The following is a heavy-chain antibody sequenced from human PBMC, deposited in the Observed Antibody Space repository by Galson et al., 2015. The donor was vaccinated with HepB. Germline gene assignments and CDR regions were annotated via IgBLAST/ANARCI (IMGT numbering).Heavy chain of an antibody. CDR1: GDSISTYY. Sequence: SETLSLTCTVSGDSISTYYWSWIRQPPGKGLEWIGYIYYSGSTNYNPSLKSRVTISVDTSTNQFSLKLSSVTAADTAVYYCAREKGTYYYESSGYSYAFDIWGQGTMVTVSS. CDR2: IYYSGST. J-gene: IGHJ3*02. V-gene: IGHV4-59*01. D-gene: IGHD3-22*01. CDR3: AREKGTYYYESSGYSYAFDI.